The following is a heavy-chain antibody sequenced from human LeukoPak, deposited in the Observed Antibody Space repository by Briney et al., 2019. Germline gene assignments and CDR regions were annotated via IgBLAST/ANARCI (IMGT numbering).Heavy chain of an antibody. D-gene: IGHD6-19*01. CDR3: ARSRSGSVAGTSDY. Sequence: PGRSLRLSCAASGFTFSSFGMHWVRQAPGKGLEWVAVISYDGGKKYFADSVKGRFTISRDGSTNTLFLQMISLRAGDTALYYCARSRSGSVAGTSDYWGQGTLVIVSS. CDR1: GFTFSSFG. V-gene: IGHV3-33*05. J-gene: IGHJ4*02. CDR2: ISYDGGKK.